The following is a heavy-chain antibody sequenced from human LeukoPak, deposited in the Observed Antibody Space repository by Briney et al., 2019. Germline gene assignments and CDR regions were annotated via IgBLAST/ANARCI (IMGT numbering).Heavy chain of an antibody. J-gene: IGHJ6*03. CDR3: ARDFSSSSTVYYYYYMDV. CDR2: IYYSGTT. D-gene: IGHD6-6*01. Sequence: SETLSLTCTVSGGSINSRTYYWGWIRQPPGKGLEWIGTIYYSGTTYYNPSLKRRVTISLDTSKNQFSLKLSSVTAADTAIYYCARDFSSSSTVYYYYYMDVWGKGTTVIVS. V-gene: IGHV4-39*07. CDR1: GGSINSRTYY.